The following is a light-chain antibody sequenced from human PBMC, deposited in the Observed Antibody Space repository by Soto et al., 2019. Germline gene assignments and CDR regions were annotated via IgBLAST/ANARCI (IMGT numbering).Light chain of an antibody. V-gene: IGLV2-23*02. CDR3: CSYAGSSTAL. CDR1: SSDVGSYNL. Sequence: LTQPASVSGSPGQSITISCTGTSSDVGSYNLVSWYQQHPGKAPKLMIYEVSKRPSGVSNRFSGSKSGNTASLTISGLQAEDEADYYCCSYAGSSTALFGGGTKLTVL. J-gene: IGLJ2*01. CDR2: EVS.